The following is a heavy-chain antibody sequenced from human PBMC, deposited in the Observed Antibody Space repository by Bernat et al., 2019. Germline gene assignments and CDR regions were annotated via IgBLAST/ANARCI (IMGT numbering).Heavy chain of an antibody. CDR1: GGTFSSYA. CDR2: SIPIFGTA. J-gene: IGHJ4*02. V-gene: IGHV1-69*06. D-gene: IGHD1-26*01. Sequence: QVQLVQSGAEVKKPGSSVKVSCKASGGTFSSYAISWVRPAPGRGLEWMGGSIPIFGTANYAQTIKGRVTITADKAKSTAYLELSSLRSEDTAVYYCARGLYSGGYVFDYWGQGTLVTVSS. CDR3: ARGLYSGGYVFDY.